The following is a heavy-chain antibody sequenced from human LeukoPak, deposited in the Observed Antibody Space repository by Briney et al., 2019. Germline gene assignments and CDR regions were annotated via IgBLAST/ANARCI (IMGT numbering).Heavy chain of an antibody. CDR2: VSWSDFK. J-gene: IGHJ4*02. CDR1: GFSLTTSEVG. D-gene: IGHD1-26*01. V-gene: IGHV2-5*01. CDR3: ARFLHSGTYRFDY. Sequence: SGPPLVEPTQTLTLTCAVSGFSLTTSEVGVGWIRQPPRKALEWLALVSWSDFKSFSPSLKSRLTITKDTSKDQVVLTMTNMDPVDTATYYCARFLHSGTYRFDYWGQGTLVTVSS.